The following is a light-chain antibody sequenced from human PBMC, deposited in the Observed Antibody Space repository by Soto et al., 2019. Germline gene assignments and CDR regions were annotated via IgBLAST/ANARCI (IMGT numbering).Light chain of an antibody. J-gene: IGKJ1*01. CDR2: GVS. Sequence: EIVMTQSPATLSVSPGERATLSCRASQSVSSKLAWFQQKPGQAPSLLIYGVSTRATGVPVRFSGSGSGADFTLTITSLEPEDFAVYYCQQRSNWPPTFGQGTKVDI. CDR1: QSVSSK. CDR3: QQRSNWPPT. V-gene: IGKV3-15*01.